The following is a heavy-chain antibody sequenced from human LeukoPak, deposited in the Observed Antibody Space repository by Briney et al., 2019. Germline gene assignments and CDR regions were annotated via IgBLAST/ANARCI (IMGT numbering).Heavy chain of an antibody. CDR1: GGSISSYY. Sequence: SETLSLTCIISGGSISSYYWSWIRQPPGKGLEWIGYIYYSGSTNYSPSLKSRVTISVGTSKNDFSLKLSSVTAADTAVYYCATYCSSTSCYQYFQHWGQGTLVTVSS. CDR3: ATYCSSTSCYQYFQH. J-gene: IGHJ1*01. D-gene: IGHD2-2*01. CDR2: IYYSGST. V-gene: IGHV4-59*01.